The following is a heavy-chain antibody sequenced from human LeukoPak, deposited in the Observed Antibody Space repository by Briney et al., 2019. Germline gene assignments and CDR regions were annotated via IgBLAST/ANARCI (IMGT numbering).Heavy chain of an antibody. V-gene: IGHV4-30-2*01. CDR3: ARAGARLLLRPHLPPHNWFDP. J-gene: IGHJ5*02. CDR1: GGSISSGGYY. CDR2: IYHSGST. Sequence: SSETLSLTCTVSGGSISSGGYYWSWIRQPPGKGLEWIGYIYHSGSTYYNPSLKSRVTISVDRSKNQFSLKLSSVTAADTAVYYYARAGARLLLRPHLPPHNWFDPWGQGTLVTVS. D-gene: IGHD3-3*01.